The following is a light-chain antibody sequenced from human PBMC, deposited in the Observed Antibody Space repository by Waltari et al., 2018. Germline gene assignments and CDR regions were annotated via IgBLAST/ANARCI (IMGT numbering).Light chain of an antibody. CDR2: DAS. CDR1: QSVGRS. Sequence: EIVLTQSPGTLSLSPGERATPSCRASQSVGRSLAWYQQNPGQAPGLLIYDASRRATGIPDRFSGSGSGTDFSLTISRLEPEDSAMYYCQKYVNLPATFGQGTKVEIK. J-gene: IGKJ1*01. V-gene: IGKV3-20*01. CDR3: QKYVNLPAT.